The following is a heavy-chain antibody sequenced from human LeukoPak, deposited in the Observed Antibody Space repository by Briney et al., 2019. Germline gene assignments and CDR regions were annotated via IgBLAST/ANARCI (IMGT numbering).Heavy chain of an antibody. D-gene: IGHD6-19*01. Sequence: PGGSLRLSCAASGFTASGHFMTWVRQAPGKGLERVSVIYSSGRTFYADSVKGRFTFSRDDSRNTLFLQMNSLRADDTAVYYCARAIVPPYSSAWYYFAYWGQGARVTVSS. CDR1: GFTASGHF. V-gene: IGHV3-66*01. CDR2: IYSSGRT. J-gene: IGHJ4*02. CDR3: ARAIVPPYSSAWYYFAY.